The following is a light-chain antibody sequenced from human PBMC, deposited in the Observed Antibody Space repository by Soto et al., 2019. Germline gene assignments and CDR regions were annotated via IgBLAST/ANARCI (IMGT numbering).Light chain of an antibody. CDR2: AAS. CDR1: QSISSY. Sequence: DIQMTQSPSSLSASVGDRVTITCRASQSISSYLNWYQQKPGKAPNLLIYAASSLQSGVPSRFSGSGSGTDFIVTISSLQPEDFATYYCQQSYSTPPFTFCPGAKVDIK. V-gene: IGKV1-39*01. J-gene: IGKJ3*01. CDR3: QQSYSTPPFT.